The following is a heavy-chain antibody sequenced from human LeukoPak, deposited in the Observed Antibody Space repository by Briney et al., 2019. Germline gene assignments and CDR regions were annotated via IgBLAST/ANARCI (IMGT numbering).Heavy chain of an antibody. CDR1: GGSVSSNSYY. CDR3: ARYSSGWYPW. V-gene: IGHV4-61*01. D-gene: IGHD6-19*01. J-gene: IGHJ4*02. Sequence: SETLSLTCTVSGGSVSSNSYYWSWIRQPPGKGLEWIGYVYYSGSTNYNPSLRSRVTISVDTSKNQFSLKLSSVTAADTAVYYCARYSSGWYPWWGQGTLVTVSS. CDR2: VYYSGST.